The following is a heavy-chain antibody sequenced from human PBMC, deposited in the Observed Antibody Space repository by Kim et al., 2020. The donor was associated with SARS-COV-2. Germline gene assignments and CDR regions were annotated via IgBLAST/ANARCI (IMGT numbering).Heavy chain of an antibody. Sequence: ADAVKGRFTIASDNAKNSLYLQMNSLRAADTAVYYCASIVGATHHDAFDIWGQGTMVTVSS. CDR3: ASIVGATHHDAFDI. V-gene: IGHV3-21*01. D-gene: IGHD1-26*01. J-gene: IGHJ3*02.